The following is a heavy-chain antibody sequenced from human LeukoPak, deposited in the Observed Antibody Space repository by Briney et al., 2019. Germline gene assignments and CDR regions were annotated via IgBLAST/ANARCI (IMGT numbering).Heavy chain of an antibody. D-gene: IGHD4-23*01. CDR2: IYYSGST. V-gene: IGHV4-61*10. Sequence: SETLSLTCTVSGGSINSGTYYWSWIRQPAGKGLEWIGYIYYSGSTNYNPSLKSRVTISVDTSKNQFSLKLSSVTAADTAVYYCARGGWDLPPDAFDIWGQGTMVTVSS. CDR3: ARGGWDLPPDAFDI. J-gene: IGHJ3*02. CDR1: GGSINSGTYY.